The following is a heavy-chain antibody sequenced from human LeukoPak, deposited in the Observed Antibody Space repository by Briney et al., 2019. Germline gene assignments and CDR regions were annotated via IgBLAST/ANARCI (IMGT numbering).Heavy chain of an antibody. J-gene: IGHJ3*01. V-gene: IGHV3-48*01. CDR1: GFTFTIFG. CDR3: ARGPDPVLRGPRRSFDL. Sequence: GGSLRLSCAASGFTFTIFGLNWVRQAPGKGPEWVSYIDARSGITYYADSVQGRFTISRDNAKESVFLQMNSLRADDTAVYCCARGPDPVLRGPRRSFDLWGQGTMVTVSS. CDR2: IDARSGIT. D-gene: IGHD3-10*01.